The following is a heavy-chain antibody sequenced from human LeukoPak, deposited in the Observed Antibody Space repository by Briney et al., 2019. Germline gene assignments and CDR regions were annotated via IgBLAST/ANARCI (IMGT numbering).Heavy chain of an antibody. CDR3: ARGLWFGDPWAFDY. CDR1: GFTFSSYS. V-gene: IGHV3-48*04. J-gene: IGHJ4*02. Sequence: PGGSLRLSCAASGFTFSSYSMNWVRQAPGKGLEWVSYISSSSSTIYYADSVKGRFTISRDNAKNSLYLQMNSLRAEDTAVYYCARGLWFGDPWAFDYWGQGTLVTVSS. CDR2: ISSSSSTI. D-gene: IGHD3-10*01.